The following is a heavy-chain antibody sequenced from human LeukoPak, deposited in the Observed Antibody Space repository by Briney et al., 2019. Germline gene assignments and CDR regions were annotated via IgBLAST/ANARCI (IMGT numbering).Heavy chain of an antibody. D-gene: IGHD1-14*01. CDR3: AREPPPEYYYGMDV. CDR1: GYTFTIYY. CDR2: INPSGGST. V-gene: IGHV1-46*01. Sequence: XSVKVSFKASGYTFTIYYMHWVRQAPGQGLEWMGVINPSGGSTSYAQKFQGRVTMTTDTSTSTVYMELSSLRSEDTAVYYCAREPPPEYYYGMDVWGQGTTVTVSS. J-gene: IGHJ6*02.